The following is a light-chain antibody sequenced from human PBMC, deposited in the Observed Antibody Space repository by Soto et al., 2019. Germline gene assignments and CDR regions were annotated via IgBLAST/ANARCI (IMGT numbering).Light chain of an antibody. CDR1: QSVSSSY. J-gene: IGKJ1*01. CDR2: WAS. Sequence: EIAFTQSPGTLSLSAGESATLSCRASQSVSSSYIAWYQQRPGQTPSLLIYWASTRATGIPDRFSGSGSGTDFTLTISRLEPEDFAVYYCRQYGSSTRTFGQGTKVDI. CDR3: RQYGSSTRT. V-gene: IGKV3-20*01.